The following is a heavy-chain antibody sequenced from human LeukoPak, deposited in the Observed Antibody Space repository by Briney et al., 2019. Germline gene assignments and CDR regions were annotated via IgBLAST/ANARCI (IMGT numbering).Heavy chain of an antibody. V-gene: IGHV3-64D*06. Sequence: GGSLRLPCSASGFTFSSYAMHWVRQAPGKGLEYVSAISSNGGSTYYADSVKGRFTISRDNSRNTLYLQVSSLRAEDTAVYYCVKGFYSGSYAPFDYWGQGTLVTVSS. CDR3: VKGFYSGSYAPFDY. CDR1: GFTFSSYA. J-gene: IGHJ4*02. D-gene: IGHD1-26*01. CDR2: ISSNGGST.